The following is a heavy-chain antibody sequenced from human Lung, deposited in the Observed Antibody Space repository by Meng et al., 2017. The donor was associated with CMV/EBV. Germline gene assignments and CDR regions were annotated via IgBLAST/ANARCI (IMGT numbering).Heavy chain of an antibody. CDR2: IYYSGST. Sequence: GSLRLSCTVSGGSISSYYWSWIRQPPGKGLEWIGYIYYSGSTNYNPSLKSRVTISVDTSKNQFSLKLSSVTAADTAVYYCARDLGYCSSTSRYYYYGMDVWGQGTTVTVSS. D-gene: IGHD2-2*01. CDR1: GGSISSYY. J-gene: IGHJ6*02. V-gene: IGHV4-59*01. CDR3: ARDLGYCSSTSRYYYYGMDV.